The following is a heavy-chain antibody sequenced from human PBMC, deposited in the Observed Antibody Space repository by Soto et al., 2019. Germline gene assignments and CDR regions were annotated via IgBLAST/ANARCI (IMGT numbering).Heavy chain of an antibody. J-gene: IGHJ3*02. D-gene: IGHD2-15*01. CDR1: GYSFTSYW. CDR3: ARQRPCSGGSCYGAFDI. V-gene: IGHV5-51*01. Sequence: GESLKISCKGSGYSFTSYWIGWVRQMPGKGLEWMGIIYPGDSDTRYSPSFQGQVTISADKSIGTAYLQWSSLKASDTAMYYCARQRPCSGGSCYGAFDIWGQGTMVTVSS. CDR2: IYPGDSDT.